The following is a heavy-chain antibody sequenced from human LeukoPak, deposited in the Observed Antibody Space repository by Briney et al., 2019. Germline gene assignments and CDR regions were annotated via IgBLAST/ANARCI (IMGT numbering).Heavy chain of an antibody. CDR3: ARDPRYSYDDSGTFDS. CDR2: IYSGGNT. CDR1: GFTVSSNY. Sequence: GGSLRLSCAVSGFTVSSNYVSWVRQAPGRGLEWVSIIYSGGNTYYADSVKGRFTISRDNSKNSLYLQMNTLRAEDTAIYYCARDPRYSYDDSGTFDSWGQGTLVIVSS. V-gene: IGHV3-53*01. D-gene: IGHD3-22*01. J-gene: IGHJ4*02.